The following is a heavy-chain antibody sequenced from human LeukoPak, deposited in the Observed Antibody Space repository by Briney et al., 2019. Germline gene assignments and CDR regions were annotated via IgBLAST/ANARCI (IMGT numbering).Heavy chain of an antibody. J-gene: IGHJ4*02. D-gene: IGHD3-10*01. CDR1: GFTFSSYG. CDR2: ISGSGGST. Sequence: GGSLRLSCAAPGFTFSSYGMTWVRQAPGKGLEWVSGISGSGGSTFYADSVKGRFTISRDNSKNTLYLQMNSLRAEDTALYYCARGGWFGELLFDYWGQGTLVTVSS. CDR3: ARGGWFGELLFDY. V-gene: IGHV3-23*01.